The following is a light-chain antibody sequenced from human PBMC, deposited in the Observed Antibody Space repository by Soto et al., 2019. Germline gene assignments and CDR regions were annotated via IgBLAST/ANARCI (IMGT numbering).Light chain of an antibody. J-gene: IGLJ1*01. CDR3: CSYAGSYSYV. V-gene: IGLV2-11*01. CDR2: DVT. CDR1: SSDVGGYNY. Sequence: QSVLTQPRSVSGSPGQSVAISCTGTSSDVGGYNYVSWYQQHPGKAPKLIIYDVTKRPSGVPDRFSGSSSGNTASLTISVLQAEDEADYFCCSYAGSYSYVFGTGTKLTVL.